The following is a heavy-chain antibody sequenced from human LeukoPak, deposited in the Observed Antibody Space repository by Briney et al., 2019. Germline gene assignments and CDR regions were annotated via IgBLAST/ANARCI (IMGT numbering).Heavy chain of an antibody. J-gene: IGHJ4*02. CDR1: GGTFSSYT. Sequence: SVKVSCKASGGTFSSYTISWVRQAPGQGLEWMGRIIPILGIANYAQKFQGRVTITADKSTSTAYMELSSLRSEDTAVYYCARETIAVAGTDVFDYWGQGTLVTVSS. V-gene: IGHV1-69*04. CDR3: ARETIAVAGTDVFDY. CDR2: IIPILGIA. D-gene: IGHD6-19*01.